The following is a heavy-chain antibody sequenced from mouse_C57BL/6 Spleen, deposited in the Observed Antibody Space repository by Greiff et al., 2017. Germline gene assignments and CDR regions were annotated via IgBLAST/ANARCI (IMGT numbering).Heavy chain of an antibody. CDR2: IYPGSGST. Sequence: QVQLKESGAELVKPGASVKMSCKASGYTFTSYWITWVKQRPGQGLEWIGDIYPGSGSTNYNEKFKSKATLTVDTSSSTAYMQLSSLTSEDSAVYYCARPYDYDGPIFDYWGQGTTLTVSS. D-gene: IGHD2-4*01. J-gene: IGHJ2*01. V-gene: IGHV1-55*01. CDR3: ARPYDYDGPIFDY. CDR1: GYTFTSYW.